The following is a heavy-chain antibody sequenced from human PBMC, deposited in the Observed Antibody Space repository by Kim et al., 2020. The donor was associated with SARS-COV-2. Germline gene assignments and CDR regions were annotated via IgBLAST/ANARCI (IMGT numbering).Heavy chain of an antibody. V-gene: IGHV3-33*01. CDR3: ARMGNPNSSGYYSVLYYYYGMDV. CDR1: GFTFSSYG. Sequence: GGSLRLSCAASGFTFSSYGMHWVRQAPGKGLEWVAVIWYDGSNKYYADSVKGRFTISRDNSKNTLYLQMNSLRAEDTAVYYCARMGNPNSSGYYSVLYYYYGMDVWGQGTTVTVSS. CDR2: IWYDGSNK. J-gene: IGHJ6*02. D-gene: IGHD3-22*01.